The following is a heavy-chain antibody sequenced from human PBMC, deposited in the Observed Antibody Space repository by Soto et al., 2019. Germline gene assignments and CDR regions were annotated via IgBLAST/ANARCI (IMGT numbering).Heavy chain of an antibody. Sequence: GASVKVSCKASGYTFTSYYMHWVRQAPGQGLEWMGIINPSGGSTSYAQKFQGRVTMTRDTSTSTVYMELSSLRSEDTAVYYCARDRTARGSGSYNHYYYGMDVWGQGTTVTVSS. CDR1: GYTFTSYY. D-gene: IGHD3-10*01. V-gene: IGHV1-46*01. J-gene: IGHJ6*02. CDR2: INPSGGST. CDR3: ARDRTARGSGSYNHYYYGMDV.